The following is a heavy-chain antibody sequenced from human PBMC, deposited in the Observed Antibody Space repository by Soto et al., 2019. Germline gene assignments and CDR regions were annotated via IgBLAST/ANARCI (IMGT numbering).Heavy chain of an antibody. Sequence: PSETLSLTCTVSGGSISSGDYYWSWIRQPPGKGLEWIGYIYYSGSTYYNPSLKSRVTISVDTSKNQFSLKLSSVTAADPAVYYCARASRDYYDSSGYYYVVSFDYWGQGTLVT. CDR3: ARASRDYYDSSGYYYVVSFDY. CDR1: GGSISSGDYY. J-gene: IGHJ4*02. D-gene: IGHD3-22*01. CDR2: IYYSGST. V-gene: IGHV4-30-4*01.